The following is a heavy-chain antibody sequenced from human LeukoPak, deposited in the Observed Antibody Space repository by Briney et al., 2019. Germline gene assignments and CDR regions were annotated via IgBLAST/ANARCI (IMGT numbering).Heavy chain of an antibody. Sequence: ASVKVSCTASGYTFTSYGISWVRQAPGQGLEWIGRINPNADITTYAQKFQGRVTVTRDTSINTAYMELSSLRSGDTAVYYCVRSRLDGYDSGGYLYYFDYWGQGTLVTVSS. CDR2: INPNADIT. D-gene: IGHD3-22*01. CDR3: VRSRLDGYDSGGYLYYFDY. J-gene: IGHJ4*02. CDR1: GYTFTSYG. V-gene: IGHV1-2*06.